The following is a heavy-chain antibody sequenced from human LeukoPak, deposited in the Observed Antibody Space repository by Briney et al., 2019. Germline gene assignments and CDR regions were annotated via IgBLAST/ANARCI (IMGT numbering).Heavy chain of an antibody. CDR1: GGSISSGSYY. J-gene: IGHJ6*04. Sequence: SQTLSLTCTISGGSISSGSYYWSWIRQPAGKGLEWIGRTSTSGSTNYNPSLKSRVTISVDTSKNQFSLKLSSLTAADTAVYYCARATTGTSQELDVWGKGTTVTVSS. CDR3: ARATTGTSQELDV. V-gene: IGHV4-61*02. D-gene: IGHD1-1*01. CDR2: TSTSGST.